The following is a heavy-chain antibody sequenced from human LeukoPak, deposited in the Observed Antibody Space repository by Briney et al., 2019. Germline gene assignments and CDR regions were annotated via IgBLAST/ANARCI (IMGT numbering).Heavy chain of an antibody. V-gene: IGHV4-61*02. CDR1: GGSISSGSYY. CDR3: ARGPPAIYSSSWLIDY. J-gene: IGHJ4*02. Sequence: SETLSLTCTVSGGSISSGSYYWSWIRQPAGKGLEWIGRIYTSGSTNYNPSLKSRVTMSVDTSKNQFSLKLSSVAAADTAVYYCARGPPAIYSSSWLIDYWGQGTLVTVSS. D-gene: IGHD6-13*01. CDR2: IYTSGST.